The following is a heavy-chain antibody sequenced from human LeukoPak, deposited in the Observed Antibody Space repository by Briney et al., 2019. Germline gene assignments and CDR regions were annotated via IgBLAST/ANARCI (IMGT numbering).Heavy chain of an antibody. J-gene: IGHJ5*02. CDR3: ARDYYGSGSPDWFDP. Sequence: PSETLSLTCTVSGGSISSYYWSWIRQPAGKGLEWIGRIYTSGSTNYNPSLKSRVTMSVDTSKNQFSLKLSSVTAADTAVYYCARDYYGSGSPDWFDPWGQGTLVTVSS. D-gene: IGHD3-10*01. CDR1: GGSISSYY. V-gene: IGHV4-4*07. CDR2: IYTSGST.